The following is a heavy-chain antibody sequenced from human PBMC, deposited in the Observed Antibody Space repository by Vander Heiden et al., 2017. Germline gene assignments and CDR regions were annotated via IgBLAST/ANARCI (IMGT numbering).Heavy chain of an antibody. CDR1: SYA. V-gene: IGHV1-69*01. D-gene: IGHD6-13*01. CDR3: ARDNPEYSSSWYTYNYYGMDV. CDR2: IIPIFGTA. Sequence: SYAISWVRQAPGQGLEWMGGIIPIFGTANYAQKFQGRVTITADESTSTAYMELSSLRSEDTAVYYCARDNPEYSSSWYTYNYYGMDVWGQGTTVTVSS. J-gene: IGHJ6*02.